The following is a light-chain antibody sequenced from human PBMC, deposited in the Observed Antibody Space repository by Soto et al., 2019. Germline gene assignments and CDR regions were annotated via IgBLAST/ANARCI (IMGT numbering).Light chain of an antibody. V-gene: IGKV3-15*01. CDR2: DAS. CDR3: QQYNNWPPWT. CDR1: QSVSNN. Sequence: ILMTQSPATLAVSPGERATLSCRASQSVSNNLAWYQQKPGQAPRLLIYDASTRVTGIPARFSGSGSGTEFTLTITGLQSEDFAVYYCQQYNNWPPWTFGQGTKVEI. J-gene: IGKJ1*01.